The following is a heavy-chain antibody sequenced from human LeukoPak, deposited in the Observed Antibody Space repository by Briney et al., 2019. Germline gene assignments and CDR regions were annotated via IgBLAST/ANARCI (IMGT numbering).Heavy chain of an antibody. V-gene: IGHV3-30*18. CDR2: ISYDGSNK. CDR3: AKDGDIVVVPAASGIDY. Sequence: GGPLRLSCAASGFTFSSYGMHWVRQAPGKGLEWVAVISYDGSNKYYADSVKGRFTISRDNSKNTLYLQMNSLRAEDTAVYYCAKDGDIVVVPAASGIDYWGQGTLVTVSS. CDR1: GFTFSSYG. D-gene: IGHD2-2*01. J-gene: IGHJ4*02.